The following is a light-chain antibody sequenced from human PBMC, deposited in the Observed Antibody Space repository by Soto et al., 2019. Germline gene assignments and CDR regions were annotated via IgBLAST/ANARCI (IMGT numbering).Light chain of an antibody. V-gene: IGKV3-15*01. CDR2: GAS. CDR3: QQYNNWPPVT. CDR1: QSVSSS. Sequence: EIVMTQSPATLSVSPGERATLSCRASQSVSSSLAWYQQKPGQAPRLLIYGASTRATGIPARFSGSGSGTEFTLTISSLQSEDFAVYYCQQYNNWPPVTFGPGTKVDIK. J-gene: IGKJ3*01.